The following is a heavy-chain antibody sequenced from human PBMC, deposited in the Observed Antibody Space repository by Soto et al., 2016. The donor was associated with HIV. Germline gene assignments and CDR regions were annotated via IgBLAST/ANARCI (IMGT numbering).Heavy chain of an antibody. D-gene: IGHD3-22*01. J-gene: IGHJ4*02. Sequence: QVQLVQSGAEVKRPGASVKVSCKASGYTFSNYGFIWVRQAPGQGLEWMGWISAYSGSTNYAQKLQGRVTMTTDTSTTTAYMELRSLRSDDTAVYYCGYYNDNSGPSLCLYWGQGTLVTVSS. V-gene: IGHV1-18*01. CDR2: ISAYSGST. CDR1: GYTFSNYG. CDR3: GYYNDNSGPSLCLY.